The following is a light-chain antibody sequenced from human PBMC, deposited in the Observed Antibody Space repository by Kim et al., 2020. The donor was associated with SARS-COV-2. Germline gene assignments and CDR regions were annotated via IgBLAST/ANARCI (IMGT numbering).Light chain of an antibody. Sequence: QSVLTQPASVSGSPGQSITISCTGASSDVGVYNYVSWYQHHPGKVPKLIIYDVTHRPSGVSNRFSGSKSGNTASLTISGLQAEDEAHYYCCSYRSTSIHYVFGTGTKVTVL. V-gene: IGLV2-14*03. CDR1: SSDVGVYNY. J-gene: IGLJ1*01. CDR2: DVT. CDR3: CSYRSTSIHYV.